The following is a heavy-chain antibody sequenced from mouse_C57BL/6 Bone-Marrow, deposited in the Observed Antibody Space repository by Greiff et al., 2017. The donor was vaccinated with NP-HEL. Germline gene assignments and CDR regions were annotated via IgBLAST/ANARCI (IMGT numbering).Heavy chain of an antibody. CDR1: GYAFSSSW. J-gene: IGHJ3*01. CDR2: IYPGDGDT. Sequence: QVQLQQSGPELVKPGASVKISCKASGYAFSSSWMNWVKQRPGKGLEWIGRIYPGDGDTNYNGKFKGKATLTADKSSSTAYMQLSSLTSEDSAVYFCASPAWFAYWGPGTLVTVSA. V-gene: IGHV1-82*01. CDR3: ASPAWFAY.